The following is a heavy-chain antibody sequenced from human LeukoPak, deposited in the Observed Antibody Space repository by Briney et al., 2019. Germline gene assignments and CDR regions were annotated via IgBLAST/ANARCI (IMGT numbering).Heavy chain of an antibody. CDR1: GYTFSYFW. J-gene: IGHJ4*02. D-gene: IGHD2-21*01. CDR2: IYPRDSDT. V-gene: IGHV5-51*01. CDR3: ARLWTEYRDGGTGTCPTHIDY. Sequence: GESLKISCKASGYTFSYFWIGWVRQMPGKGLEWMGIIYPRDSDTRYSPSFQGQISISADKSISTAYLQWSSLKASDTAMYYCARLWTEYRDGGTGTCPTHIDYWGQGTLVTVSS.